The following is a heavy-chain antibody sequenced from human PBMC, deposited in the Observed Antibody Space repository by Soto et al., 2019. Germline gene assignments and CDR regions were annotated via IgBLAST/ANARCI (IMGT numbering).Heavy chain of an antibody. CDR2: ISAYNGNT. CDR3: ARDTPDYYDSRVIDY. V-gene: IGHV1-18*01. D-gene: IGHD3-22*01. J-gene: IGHJ4*02. CDR1: GYTFTSYG. Sequence: SVKVSCTASGYTFTSYGISWVRQAPGQGLERMGWISAYNGNTNYAQKLQGRVTMTTDTSTSTAYMELRSLRSDDTAVYYCARDTPDYYDSRVIDYWGQGTLVTVSS.